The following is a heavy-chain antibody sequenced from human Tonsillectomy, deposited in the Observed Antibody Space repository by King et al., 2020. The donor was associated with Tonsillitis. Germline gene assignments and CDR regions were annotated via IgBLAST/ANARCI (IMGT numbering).Heavy chain of an antibody. D-gene: IGHD3-22*01. Sequence: QLQESGPGLVKPSGTLSLTCAVSGGSISSSNWWSWVRQPPGKGLEWIGEIYHSGSTNYNPSLKSRVTISVDKSKNQFSLRLNSVTAADTAVYHCVREDHYDSSDYVEAFDIWGQGTMVTVSS. CDR3: VREDHYDSSDYVEAFDI. CDR1: GGSISSSNW. V-gene: IGHV4-4*02. CDR2: IYHSGST. J-gene: IGHJ3*02.